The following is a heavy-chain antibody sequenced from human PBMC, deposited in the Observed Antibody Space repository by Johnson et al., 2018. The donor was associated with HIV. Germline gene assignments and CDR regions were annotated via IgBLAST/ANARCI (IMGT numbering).Heavy chain of an antibody. Sequence: QMQLVESGGGVVQPGRSLRLSCAASGFTFSSYAMHWVRQAPGKGLEWVAVIWYDGSNKYYGDSVKGRFNISRDNSKNTLYLQMNSLRAEDTAVYYCAREAGGGYDSDAFDIWGQGTMVTVSS. V-gene: IGHV3-30*04. J-gene: IGHJ3*02. CDR1: GFTFSSYA. CDR2: IWYDGSNK. D-gene: IGHD5-12*01. CDR3: AREAGGGYDSDAFDI.